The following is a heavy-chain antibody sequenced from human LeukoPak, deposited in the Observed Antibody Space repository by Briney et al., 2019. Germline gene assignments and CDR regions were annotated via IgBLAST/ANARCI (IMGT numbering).Heavy chain of an antibody. CDR1: GFSFSVYW. CDR2: IKTDGSIT. J-gene: IGHJ4*02. V-gene: IGHV3-74*01. Sequence: GGSLRLSCAASGFSFSVYWMHWVRQAPGKGPVWVSRIKTDGSITDYADFVKGRFTISRDNAKNTLYLQMNSLRAEDTAVYYCAKDSVCSSAPCIDDYWGQGTLVTVSS. D-gene: IGHD2-2*01. CDR3: AKDSVCSSAPCIDDY.